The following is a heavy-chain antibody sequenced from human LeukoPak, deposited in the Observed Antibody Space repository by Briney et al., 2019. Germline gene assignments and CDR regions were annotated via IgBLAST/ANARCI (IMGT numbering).Heavy chain of an antibody. J-gene: IGHJ4*02. CDR3: ATYDGDYFGY. D-gene: IGHD4-17*01. V-gene: IGHV4-34*01. CDR1: GGSFSGYY. CDR2: INHSGST. Sequence: PSETLSLTCAVYGGSFSGYYWSWIRQPPGKGLEWIGEINHSGSTNYNPSLKSRVTISVDTSKNQFSLKLSSVTAADTAVYYCATYDGDYFGYWGQGTLVTVSS.